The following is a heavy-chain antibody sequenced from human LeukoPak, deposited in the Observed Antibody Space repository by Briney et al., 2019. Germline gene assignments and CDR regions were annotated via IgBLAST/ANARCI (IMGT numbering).Heavy chain of an antibody. CDR1: GFIFNTYG. V-gene: IGHV3-23*01. J-gene: IGHJ3*02. CDR2: ISGSGGSA. CDR3: AKDSDYTSGYFVSQAFDI. D-gene: IGHD3-22*01. Sequence: PGGSLRLSCAASGFIFNTYGLSWVRQAPGKGLEWVAAISGSGGSACYADSGKGRFTISRDNSKNTLYLQMNSLRAEDTAVYFCAKDSDYTSGYFVSQAFDIWGQGTMVTVSS.